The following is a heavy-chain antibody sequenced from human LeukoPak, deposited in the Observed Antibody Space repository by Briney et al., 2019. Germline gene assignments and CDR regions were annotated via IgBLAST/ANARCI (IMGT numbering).Heavy chain of an antibody. CDR3: ASEGGVAAAALDY. CDR2: IIPIFGTA. V-gene: IGHV1-69*05. J-gene: IGHJ4*02. D-gene: IGHD6-13*01. Sequence: SMKVSCKASGGTFSSYAISWVRQAPGQGLEWMGRIIPIFGTANYAQKFQGRVTITTDESTSTAYMELSSLRSEDTAVYYCASEGGVAAAALDYWGQGTLVTVSS. CDR1: GGTFSSYA.